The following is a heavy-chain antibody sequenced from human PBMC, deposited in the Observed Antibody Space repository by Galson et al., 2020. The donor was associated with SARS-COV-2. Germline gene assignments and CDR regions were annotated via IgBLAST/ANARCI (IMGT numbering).Heavy chain of an antibody. CDR1: GFGFDHYA. Sequence: GGSLRLSCAASGFGFDHYAMHWVRQAPGKGLEWAAVIWSDGNNKYYGDSVEGRFSISRDNSKNTVNLQMNSLRAEDTGVYYCASSIQVAGAIDYWGQGALVTVSS. CDR3: ASSIQVAGAIDY. CDR2: IWSDGNNK. V-gene: IGHV3-33*01. D-gene: IGHD6-19*01. J-gene: IGHJ4*02.